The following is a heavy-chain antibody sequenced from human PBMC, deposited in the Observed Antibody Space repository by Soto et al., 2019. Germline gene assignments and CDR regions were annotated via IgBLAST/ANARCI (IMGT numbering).Heavy chain of an antibody. CDR3: AREIGSYYNWFDP. CDR1: GYTFTGYY. CDR2: INPNSGGT. V-gene: IGHV1-2*02. D-gene: IGHD1-26*01. J-gene: IGHJ5*02. Sequence: VASVKVSCKASGYTFTGYYMHWVRQAPGQGLEWMGWINPNSGGTNYAQKFQGRVTMTRDTSISTAYMELSRLRSDDTAVYYCAREIGSYYNWFDPWGQGTLVTVSS.